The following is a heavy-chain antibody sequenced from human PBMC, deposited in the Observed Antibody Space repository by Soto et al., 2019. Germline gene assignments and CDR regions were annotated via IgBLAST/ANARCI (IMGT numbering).Heavy chain of an antibody. Sequence: PSETLSLTCTVSGGSISSGDYYWSWIRQPPGKGLEWIGYIYYSGSTYYNPSLKSRVTISVDTSKNQFSLKLSSVTAADTAVYYCARDLTPYYYDSSGPPGYWGQGTLVTVSS. CDR1: GGSISSGDYY. J-gene: IGHJ4*02. CDR3: ARDLTPYYYDSSGPPGY. V-gene: IGHV4-30-4*01. CDR2: IYYSGST. D-gene: IGHD3-22*01.